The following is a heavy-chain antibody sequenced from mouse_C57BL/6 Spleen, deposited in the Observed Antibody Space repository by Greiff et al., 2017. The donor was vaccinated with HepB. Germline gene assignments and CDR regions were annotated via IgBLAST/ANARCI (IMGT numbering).Heavy chain of an antibody. D-gene: IGHD2-3*01. CDR1: GFTFSDYG. Sequence: EVKVVESGGGLVKPGGSLKLSCAASGFTFSDYGMHWVRQAPEKGLEWVAYISSGSSTIYYADTVKGRFTISRDNAKNTLFLQMTSLRSEDTAMYYCARHHDGYLYYFDYWGQGTTLTVSS. CDR3: ARHHDGYLYYFDY. V-gene: IGHV5-17*01. J-gene: IGHJ2*01. CDR2: ISSGSSTI.